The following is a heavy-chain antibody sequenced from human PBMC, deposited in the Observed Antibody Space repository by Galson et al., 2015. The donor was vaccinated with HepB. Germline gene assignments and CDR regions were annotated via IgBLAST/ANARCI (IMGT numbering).Heavy chain of an antibody. CDR2: ISYDGSRK. CDR1: GFTFNNYA. CDR3: AREGPQTGTAAFDH. Sequence: SLRLSCAASGFTFNNYAMHWVRQGPGKGLEWVGVISYDGSRKYYADSVKGRFTISRDNSKNTLYLQMNSLGAEDTAVYYCAREGPQTGTAAFDHWGQGTLVTVSS. J-gene: IGHJ4*02. D-gene: IGHD1-1*01. V-gene: IGHV3-30-3*01.